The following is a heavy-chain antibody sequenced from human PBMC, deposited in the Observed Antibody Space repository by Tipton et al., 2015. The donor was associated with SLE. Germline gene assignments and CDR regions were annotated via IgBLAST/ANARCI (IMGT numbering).Heavy chain of an antibody. J-gene: IGHJ4*02. V-gene: IGHV4-34*01. CDR1: GGSLSGYF. D-gene: IGHD5-12*01. CDR3: ARESETVATQFDY. Sequence: TLSLTCAVYGGSLSGYFWSWIRQLPDKGLEWIGEINHSGTTNCNPSLKSRVTISVDTSKNQVSLRLTSVTAADTAVYYCARESETVATQFDYWGRGTLVIVSS. CDR2: INHSGTT.